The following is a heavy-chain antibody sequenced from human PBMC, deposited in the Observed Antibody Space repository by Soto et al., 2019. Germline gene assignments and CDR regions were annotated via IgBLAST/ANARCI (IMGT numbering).Heavy chain of an antibody. CDR2: ISAYNGNT. Sequence: ASVKVSCKASGYTFTSYGISWVRQAPGQGLEWMGWISAYNGNTNYAQKLQGRVTMTTDTSTSTAYMELRSLRSDDTAVYYCARVISSSPHNWFDPWGQGTLLTVSS. CDR3: ARVISSSPHNWFDP. D-gene: IGHD6-6*01. CDR1: GYTFTSYG. V-gene: IGHV1-18*04. J-gene: IGHJ5*02.